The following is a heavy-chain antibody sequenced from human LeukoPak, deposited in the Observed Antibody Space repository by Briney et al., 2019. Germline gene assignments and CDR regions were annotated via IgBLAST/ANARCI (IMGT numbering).Heavy chain of an antibody. J-gene: IGHJ3*02. CDR1: GGSISSGSYY. CDR3: ARVLDRLAGSYDFWSDYSDAFDI. D-gene: IGHD3-3*01. V-gene: IGHV4-61*02. Sequence: KASETLSLTCTVSGGSISSGSYYWSWIRQPAGKGLEWIGRIYTSGSTNYNPSLKSRVTISIDTSKNQFSLKLTSVTAADTAVYYCARVLDRLAGSYDFWSDYSDAFDIWGQGTMVTVSS. CDR2: IYTSGST.